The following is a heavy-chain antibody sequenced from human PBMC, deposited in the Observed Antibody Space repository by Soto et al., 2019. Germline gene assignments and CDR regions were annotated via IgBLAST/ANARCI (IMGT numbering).Heavy chain of an antibody. Sequence: SVKVSCKASGFTFTSSAVQWVRQARGQRLEWIGWIVVGSGNTNYAQKFQERITITRDMSTSTAYMELSSLRSEDTAVYYCAAELDYYDSSGYLGGFDYWGQGTLVTVSS. J-gene: IGHJ4*02. D-gene: IGHD3-22*01. CDR1: GFTFTSSA. CDR2: IVVGSGNT. CDR3: AAELDYYDSSGYLGGFDY. V-gene: IGHV1-58*01.